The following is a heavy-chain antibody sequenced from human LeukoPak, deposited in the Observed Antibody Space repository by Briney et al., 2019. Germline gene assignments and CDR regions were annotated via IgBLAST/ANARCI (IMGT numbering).Heavy chain of an antibody. V-gene: IGHV4-61*01. D-gene: IGHD7-27*01. J-gene: IGHJ4*02. Sequence: SETLSLTCTVSGGSVSSGSHYWSWIRQPPGKGLEWIGYIYYSGSTDYNPSLKSRVTISLDTSKNQFSLKLSSVTAADTAVYYCASAGDFGWEGMWNWGQGTLVTVSS. CDR1: GGSVSSGSHY. CDR3: ASAGDFGWEGMWN. CDR2: IYYSGST.